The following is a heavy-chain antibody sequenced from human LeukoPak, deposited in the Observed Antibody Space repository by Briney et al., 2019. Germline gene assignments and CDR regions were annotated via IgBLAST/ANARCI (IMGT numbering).Heavy chain of an antibody. J-gene: IGHJ4*02. D-gene: IGHD6-13*01. CDR2: ISGSGGST. CDR1: GFTFSSYA. Sequence: GGSLRLSCAASGFTFSSYAMSWVRQAPGKGLEWVSAISGSGGSTYYADSVQGRFTISRDNSKNTLYLQMSSLRAEAKYVSSSLYWGQGTLVTVSS. V-gene: IGHV3-23*01. CDR3: LY.